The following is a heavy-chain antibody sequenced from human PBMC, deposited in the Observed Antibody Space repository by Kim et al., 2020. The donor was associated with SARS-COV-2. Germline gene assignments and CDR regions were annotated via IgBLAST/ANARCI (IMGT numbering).Heavy chain of an antibody. CDR3: AKDPTTNYYDSSGYFAFDI. V-gene: IGHV3-23*01. Sequence: GGSLRLSCAASGFTFSSYAMSWVRQAPGKGLEWVSAISGSGGSTYYADSVKGRFTISRDNSKNTLYLQMNSLRAEDTAVYYCAKDPTTNYYDSSGYFAFDIWGQGTMVTVSS. D-gene: IGHD3-22*01. CDR2: ISGSGGST. CDR1: GFTFSSYA. J-gene: IGHJ3*02.